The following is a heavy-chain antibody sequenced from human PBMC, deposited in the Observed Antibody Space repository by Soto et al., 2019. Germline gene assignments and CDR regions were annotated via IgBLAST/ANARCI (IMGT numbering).Heavy chain of an antibody. Sequence: GGSLRLSCAASGFTFTRYSMNWVRQAPGKGLEWVSSISSTTNYIYYGDSMKGRFTISRDNAKNSLYLQMNSLRAEDTAVYYCARLTMVRGPPYYYGMDVWGQGTTVTVSS. CDR1: GFTFTRYS. V-gene: IGHV3-21*04. CDR3: ARLTMVRGPPYYYGMDV. D-gene: IGHD3-10*01. J-gene: IGHJ6*02. CDR2: ISSTTNYI.